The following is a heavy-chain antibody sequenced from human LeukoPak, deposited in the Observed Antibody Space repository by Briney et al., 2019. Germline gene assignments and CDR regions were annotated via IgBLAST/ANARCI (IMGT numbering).Heavy chain of an antibody. CDR3: ATYYYGSGSYYSVQPYFDY. CDR1: GGSINSYY. J-gene: IGHJ4*02. Sequence: PSETLFLTCTVSGGSINSYYWSWIRQPPGKGLEWIGYINYSGSTNYNPSLKSRVTISVDTSKNQFSLKLSSVTAADTAVYYCATYYYGSGSYYSVQPYFDYWGQGTLVTVSS. V-gene: IGHV4-59*01. D-gene: IGHD3-10*01. CDR2: INYSGST.